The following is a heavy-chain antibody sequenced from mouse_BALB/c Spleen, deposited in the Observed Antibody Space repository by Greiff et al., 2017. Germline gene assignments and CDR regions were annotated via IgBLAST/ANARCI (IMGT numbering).Heavy chain of an antibody. D-gene: IGHD2-2*01. CDR3: ARDQGYDVSPYAMDY. V-gene: IGHV2-9*02. CDR2: IWAGGST. Sequence: QVQLVESGPGLVAPSQSLSITCTVSGFSLTSYGVHWVRQPPGKGLEWLGVIWAGGSTNYNSALMSRLSISKDNSKSQVFLKMNSLQTDDTAMYYCARDQGYDVSPYAMDYWGQGTSVTVSS. CDR1: GFSLTSYG. J-gene: IGHJ4*01.